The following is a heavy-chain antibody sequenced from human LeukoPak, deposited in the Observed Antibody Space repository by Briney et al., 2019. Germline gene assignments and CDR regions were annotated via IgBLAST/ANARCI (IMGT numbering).Heavy chain of an antibody. J-gene: IGHJ5*02. D-gene: IGHD3-22*01. CDR1: GYTFTGYY. Sequence: GASVKVSCKASGYTFTGYYMHWVRQAPGQGLEWMGWINPNSGGTNYAQKFQGRVTMTRNTSISTAYMELSSLRSEDTAVYYCARVGYFYSDTSGYGRYNWFDPWGQGTLVTVSS. V-gene: IGHV1-2*02. CDR3: ARVGYFYSDTSGYGRYNWFDP. CDR2: INPNSGGT.